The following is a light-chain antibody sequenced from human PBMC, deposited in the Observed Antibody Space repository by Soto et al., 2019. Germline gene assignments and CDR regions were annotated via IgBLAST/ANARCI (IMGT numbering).Light chain of an antibody. J-gene: IGKJ5*01. CDR1: QSVSSSH. V-gene: IGKV3-20*01. CDR2: AAS. Sequence: EIVLTQSPGTLSLSPGEIASLSWSASQSVSSSHLAWYQHKPGQAPRLLIYAASSRATGSPDRFSGGGSGTDFTLTISRLEPEDFAVYYCQQYGYSPITFGQGTRLEIK. CDR3: QQYGYSPIT.